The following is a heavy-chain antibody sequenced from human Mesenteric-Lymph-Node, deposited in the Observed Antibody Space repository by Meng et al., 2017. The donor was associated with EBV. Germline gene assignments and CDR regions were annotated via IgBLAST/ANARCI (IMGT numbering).Heavy chain of an antibody. D-gene: IGHD1-14*01. Sequence: LRVQESGPGRVNPSATLSLTCTVSGGSISNSNFYWGWIRQPPGKGLEWIGSIFHSGSTYYNPSLKSRVTVSVDTSKNQFSLKLNSVTTADTAVYYCTSTPNPNFYDYWGQGTLVTVSS. V-gene: IGHV4-39*01. CDR1: GGSISNSNFY. CDR3: TSTPNPNFYDY. CDR2: IFHSGST. J-gene: IGHJ4*02.